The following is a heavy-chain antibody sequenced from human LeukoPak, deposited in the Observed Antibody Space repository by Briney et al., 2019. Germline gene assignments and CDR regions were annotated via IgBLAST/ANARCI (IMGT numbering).Heavy chain of an antibody. CDR1: GGSISSGDYY. J-gene: IGHJ6*03. CDR3: ARAPKRWLAAQFSYYYYYMDV. D-gene: IGHD6-19*01. CDR2: IYYTGGT. V-gene: IGHV4-31*11. Sequence: SETLSLTCAVSGGSISSGDYYWSWIRQHPGKGLEYIGYIYYTGGTYYSPSLQSRLTMSLDTSKNQFSLKLSSVTAADTAIYYCARAPKRWLAAQFSYYYYYMDVWGKGTTVTVSS.